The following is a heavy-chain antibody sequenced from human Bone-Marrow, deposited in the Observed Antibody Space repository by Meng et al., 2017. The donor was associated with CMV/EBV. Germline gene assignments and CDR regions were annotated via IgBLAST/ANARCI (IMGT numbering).Heavy chain of an antibody. CDR3: ARGSWEGYGGNPFGY. CDR2: ISAFNGNT. CDR1: GYTFTSYG. Sequence: ASVKVSCKASGYTFTSYGISWVRQAPGQGLEWVGWISAFNGNTNYAQKFQGRVTMTTDTSTSTAYMELRSLRSDDTAVYYCARGSWEGYGGNPFGYWGQGTLVTVSS. V-gene: IGHV1-18*01. D-gene: IGHD4-23*01. J-gene: IGHJ4*02.